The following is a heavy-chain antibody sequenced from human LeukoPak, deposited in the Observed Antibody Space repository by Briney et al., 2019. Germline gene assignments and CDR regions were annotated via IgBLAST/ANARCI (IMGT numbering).Heavy chain of an antibody. V-gene: IGHV3-30*02. J-gene: IGHJ4*02. D-gene: IGHD4-17*01. CDR3: AKGSPVPHYYFDY. CDR1: GFTFSSYG. CDR2: IRYDGSNK. Sequence: GGSLRLSCAASGFTFSSYGMHWVRQAPGKGLEWVAFIRYDGSNKYYADSVKGRFTISRDNSKNTLYLQMNSLRAEDTAVYYCAKGSPVPHYYFDYWGQGTLVTVSS.